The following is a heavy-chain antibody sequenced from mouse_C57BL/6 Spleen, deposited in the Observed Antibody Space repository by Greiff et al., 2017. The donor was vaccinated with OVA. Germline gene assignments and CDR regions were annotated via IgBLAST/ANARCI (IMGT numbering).Heavy chain of an antibody. D-gene: IGHD1-1*01. CDR1: GYTFTSYW. Sequence: VQLQQPGAELVMPGASVKLSCKASGYTFTSYWMHWVKQRPGQGLEWIGEIDPSDSYTNYNQKFKGKSTLTVDKSSSTAYMQLSSLTSEDSAVYYCARTQDGSRFDYWGQGTTLTVSS. V-gene: IGHV1-69*01. J-gene: IGHJ2*01. CDR3: ARTQDGSRFDY. CDR2: IDPSDSYT.